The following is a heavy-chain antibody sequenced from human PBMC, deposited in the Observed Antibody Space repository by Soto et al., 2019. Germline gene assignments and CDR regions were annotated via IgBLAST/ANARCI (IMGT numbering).Heavy chain of an antibody. CDR2: IYYSGST. J-gene: IGHJ5*02. CDR3: ARQPRGRSSWDGWFDR. CDR1: GGSISSSSYY. D-gene: IGHD6-13*01. Sequence: SETLSLTCTVSGGSISSSSYYWGWIRQPPGKGLEWIGSIYYSGSTYYNPSLKSRVTISVDTSKNQFSLKMTSVTAADTAVFYCARQPRGRSSWDGWFDRWGQGTLVTVSS. V-gene: IGHV4-39*01.